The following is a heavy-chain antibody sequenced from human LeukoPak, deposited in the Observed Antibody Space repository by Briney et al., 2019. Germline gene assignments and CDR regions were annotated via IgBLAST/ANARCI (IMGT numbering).Heavy chain of an antibody. D-gene: IGHD2-8*01. CDR2: LHPGGDT. J-gene: IGHJ4*02. Sequence: GGSLRLSCAASGLTVRSNSMSWVRQAPGKGLEWVSVLHPGGDTHYADSVKGRFTISRDNSKNMLNLQMDSLRADDTALYYCAKSYCTNGIWCPDDYWGQGTLVTVSS. CDR1: GLTVRSNS. V-gene: IGHV3-66*01. CDR3: AKSYCTNGIWCPDDY.